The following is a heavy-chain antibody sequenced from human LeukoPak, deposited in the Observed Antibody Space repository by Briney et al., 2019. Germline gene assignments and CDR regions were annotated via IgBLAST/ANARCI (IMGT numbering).Heavy chain of an antibody. CDR2: ILYSGTT. D-gene: IGHD5-12*01. CDR1: GGSISSYY. V-gene: IGHV4-59*08. Sequence: SETLSLTCTVSGGSISSYYWSWIRQPPGKGLEWIGYILYSGTTNSNPSLKSRVNISLDTSNNQISLKLTSVTAADTSVYFCARMGGYSGYATHWGQGILVTVSS. CDR3: ARMGGYSGYATH. J-gene: IGHJ4*02.